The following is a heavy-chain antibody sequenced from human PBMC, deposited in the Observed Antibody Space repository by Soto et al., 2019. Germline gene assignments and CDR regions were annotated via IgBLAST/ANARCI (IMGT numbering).Heavy chain of an antibody. CDR2: INPNSGGT. Sequence: ASVKVSCNASGYTFTGYYMHWVRQAPGQGLEWMGWINPNSGGTNYAQKFQGWVTMTRDTSISTAYMELSRLRSDDTAVYYCARGGGYSSSWYDPADYYYYYMDVWGKGTTVTVSS. CDR3: ARGGGYSSSWYDPADYYYYYMDV. D-gene: IGHD6-13*01. J-gene: IGHJ6*03. V-gene: IGHV1-2*04. CDR1: GYTFTGYY.